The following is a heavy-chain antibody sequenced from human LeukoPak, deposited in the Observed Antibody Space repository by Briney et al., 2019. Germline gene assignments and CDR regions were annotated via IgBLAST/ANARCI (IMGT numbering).Heavy chain of an antibody. D-gene: IGHD6-19*01. CDR2: INPNSGGT. V-gene: IGHV1-2*02. J-gene: IGHJ3*02. CDR3: ASPSGYSSPPHAFDI. CDR1: GYTFTGYY. Sequence: ASVKVSCKASGYTFTGYYMHWVRQAPGQGLEWMGWINPNSGGTNYAQKFQGRVTMTRDTSISTAYMELSRLRSDDTAVYYCASPSGYSSPPHAFDIWGQGTMVTVSS.